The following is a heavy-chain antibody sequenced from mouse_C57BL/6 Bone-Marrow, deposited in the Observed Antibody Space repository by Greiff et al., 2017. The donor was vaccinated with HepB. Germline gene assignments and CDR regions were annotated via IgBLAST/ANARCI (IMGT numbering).Heavy chain of an antibody. CDR2: ISDGGSYT. D-gene: IGHD2-4*01. CDR3: AREWNDYDGFAY. Sequence: EVMLVESGGGLVKPGGSLKLSCAASGFTFSSYAMSWVRQTPEKRLEWVATISDGGSYTYYPDNVKGRFTISRDNAKNNLYLQMSHLKSEDTAMYYCAREWNDYDGFAYWGQVTLVTVSA. CDR1: GFTFSSYA. V-gene: IGHV5-4*01. J-gene: IGHJ3*01.